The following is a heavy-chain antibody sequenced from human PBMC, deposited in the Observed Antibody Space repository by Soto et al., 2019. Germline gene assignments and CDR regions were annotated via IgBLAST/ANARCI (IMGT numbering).Heavy chain of an antibody. CDR1: GGSISSYY. V-gene: IGHV4-59*01. J-gene: IGHJ4*02. CDR3: ARDSHYGYFDY. CDR2: IYYSGST. D-gene: IGHD4-17*01. Sequence: PSETLSLTCTVSGGSISSYYWSWIRQPPGKGLEWIGYIYYSGSTNYNPSLKSRVTISVDTSKNQFSLKLSSVTAADTAVYYCARDSHYGYFDYWGQGTLVTVSS.